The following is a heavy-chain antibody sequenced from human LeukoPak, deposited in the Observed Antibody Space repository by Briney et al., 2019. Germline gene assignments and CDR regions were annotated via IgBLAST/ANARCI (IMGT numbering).Heavy chain of an antibody. D-gene: IGHD5-18*01. CDR2: IYYSGST. V-gene: IGHV4-59*08. CDR1: GGSISTYY. J-gene: IGHJ4*02. Sequence: SETLSLTCTVSGGSISTYYWSWIRQPPGKGLEWIGYIYYSGSTNYNPSLKSRVTISVDTSKNQFSLKLSSVTAADTAVYYCARSRGYSYGYFDYWGQGTLVTVSS. CDR3: ARSRGYSYGYFDY.